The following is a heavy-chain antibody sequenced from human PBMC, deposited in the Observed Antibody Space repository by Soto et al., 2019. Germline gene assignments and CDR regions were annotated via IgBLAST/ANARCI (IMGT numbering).Heavy chain of an antibody. D-gene: IGHD6-19*01. J-gene: IGHJ1*01. CDR1: GGSFSGYY. V-gene: IGHV4-34*01. CDR3: ARSQQWLVQGYFQH. CDR2: INHSGST. Sequence: QVQLQQWGAGLLKPSETLSLTCAVYGGSFSGYYWSWIRPPPGKGLEWIGEINHSGSTNYNPSLKSRVTISVDTSKNQFSLKLSSVTAADTAVYYCARSQQWLVQGYFQHWGQGTLVTVSS.